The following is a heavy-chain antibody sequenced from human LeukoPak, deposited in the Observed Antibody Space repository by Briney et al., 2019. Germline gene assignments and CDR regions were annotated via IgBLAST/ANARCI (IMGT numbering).Heavy chain of an antibody. CDR1: GFTFDDYG. Sequence: GGSLRLSCAASGFTFDDYGMSWVRQALGKGLEWVSGINWNGGSTGYADSVKGRFTISRDNAKNSLYLQMDSLRAEDAAVYYCARTSGESTAALRAPFDYWGQGTLATVSS. J-gene: IGHJ4*02. D-gene: IGHD6-6*01. V-gene: IGHV3-20*04. CDR3: ARTSGESTAALRAPFDY. CDR2: INWNGGST.